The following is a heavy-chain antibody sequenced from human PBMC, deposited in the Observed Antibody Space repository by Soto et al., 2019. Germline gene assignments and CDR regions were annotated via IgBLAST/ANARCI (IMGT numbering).Heavy chain of an antibody. CDR2: MNPSSGDS. CDR1: GYPFTAFD. J-gene: IGHJ4*02. V-gene: IGHV1-8*01. CDR3: VRQPGGVATPGDDY. Sequence: QVQLVQSGAEVKKPGASVKVSCEASGYPFTAFDINWVRQAAGQGLEWMGWMNPSSGDSAFAQRFQDRITMTRTPSISTAYMERSRLTSDDTAVYYCVRQPGGVATPGDDYWGQGTLVTVSS. D-gene: IGHD2-15*01.